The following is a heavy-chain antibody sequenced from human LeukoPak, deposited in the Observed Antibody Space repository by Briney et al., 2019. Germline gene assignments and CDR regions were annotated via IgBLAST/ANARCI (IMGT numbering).Heavy chain of an antibody. CDR3: AREVTRGTAMNY. J-gene: IGHJ4*02. CDR2: IYYSGST. Sequence: SETLSLTCTVSGGSISSYYWSWIRQPPGKGLEWIGYIYYSGSTNYNPSPKSRVTISVDTSKNQFSLKLSSVTAADTAVYYCAREVTRGTAMNYWGQGTLVTVSS. CDR1: GGSISSYY. D-gene: IGHD5-18*01. V-gene: IGHV4-59*01.